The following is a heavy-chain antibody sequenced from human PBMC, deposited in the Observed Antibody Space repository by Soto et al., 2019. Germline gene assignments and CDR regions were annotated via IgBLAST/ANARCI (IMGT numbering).Heavy chain of an antibody. CDR2: ISSSSSYI. Sequence: PGGALRLSCAASGFSFSSYYMDWVRQAPGKGPEWVSSISSSSSYIYYADSVKGRFTISRDNAKNSLYLQMNSLRAEDTAVYYCARGFRQPYYYDSSACFDIWGQGTTATVSS. D-gene: IGHD3-22*01. V-gene: IGHV3-21*01. CDR1: GFSFSSYY. CDR3: ARGFRQPYYYDSSACFDI. J-gene: IGHJ3*02.